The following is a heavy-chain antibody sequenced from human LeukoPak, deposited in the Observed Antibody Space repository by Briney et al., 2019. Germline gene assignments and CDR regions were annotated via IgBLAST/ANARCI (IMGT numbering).Heavy chain of an antibody. J-gene: IGHJ6*03. CDR2: ITGSGGST. D-gene: IGHD3-22*01. V-gene: IGHV3-23*01. Sequence: EGSLRLSCAASGFTFNNYAMSWVRQAPGKGLEWVSGITGSGGSTYYADSVKGRFAISRGNSKNTLYLQMNSLRAEDTAVYYCAKFGESSSYYYYYYYMDVWGKGTTVTVSS. CDR1: GFTFNNYA. CDR3: AKFGESSSYYYYYYYMDV.